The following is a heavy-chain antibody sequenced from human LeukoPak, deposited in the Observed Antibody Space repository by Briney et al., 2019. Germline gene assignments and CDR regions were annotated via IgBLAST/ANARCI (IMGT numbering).Heavy chain of an antibody. D-gene: IGHD1-26*01. Sequence: GGSLTLSCAASGFSVSVNYMSWVGQAPGKGLEWVSVIYSGGSTYSANADSVKGRFTISRDNSKNTLYPQMNSLRVEDTAVYYCARDRRLGAAGTFDIWGQPIVVDDSS. V-gene: IGHV3-66*01. CDR2: IYSGGST. CDR3: ARDRRLGAAGTFDI. J-gene: IGHJ3*02. CDR1: GFSVSVNY.